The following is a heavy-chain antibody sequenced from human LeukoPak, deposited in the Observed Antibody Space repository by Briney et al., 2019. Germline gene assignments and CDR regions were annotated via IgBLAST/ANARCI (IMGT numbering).Heavy chain of an antibody. CDR2: IYHSGST. D-gene: IGHD1-26*01. CDR1: GDSISSGGYY. Sequence: SETPSLTCTVSGDSISSGGYYWNWIRQPPGKGLEWIGYIYHSGSTNYNPSLKSRVTISVDTSKNQFSLKLSSVTAADTAVYYCARGSSGSYPGTFDYWGQGTLVTVSS. V-gene: IGHV4-61*08. J-gene: IGHJ4*02. CDR3: ARGSSGSYPGTFDY.